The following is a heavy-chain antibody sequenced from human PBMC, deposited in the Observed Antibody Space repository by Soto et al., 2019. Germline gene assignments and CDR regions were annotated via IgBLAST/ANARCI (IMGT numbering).Heavy chain of an antibody. Sequence: QVQLQESGPGLVKPSQTLSLTCTVSGGSISSGDYYWSWIRQPPGKGLEWIGYIYYSGSTYYNPSLKSRVTISVDPSKNQCSLKLSSVTAADTAVYYCARAGGYYYGSGSLDYWGQGTLVTDSS. CDR2: IYYSGST. J-gene: IGHJ4*02. V-gene: IGHV4-30-4*01. CDR3: ARAGGYYYGSGSLDY. CDR1: GGSISSGDYY. D-gene: IGHD3-10*01.